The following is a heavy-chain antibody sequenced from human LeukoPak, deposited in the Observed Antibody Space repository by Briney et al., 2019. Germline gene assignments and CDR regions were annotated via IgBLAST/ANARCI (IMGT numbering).Heavy chain of an antibody. D-gene: IGHD3-10*01. CDR3: AKGPPFYYGTRYCFDF. V-gene: IGHV3-30*02. J-gene: IGHJ4*02. CDR1: RFTFSSYA. Sequence: LTGGSLRLSCAASRFTFSSYAMHWVRQAPGKGLEWVAFIRYDGTTKYYADSVKGRFTISRDNSKDTVSLQMNSLRTEDTAVYYCAKGPPFYYGTRYCFDFWGQGTQVTVSS. CDR2: IRYDGTTK.